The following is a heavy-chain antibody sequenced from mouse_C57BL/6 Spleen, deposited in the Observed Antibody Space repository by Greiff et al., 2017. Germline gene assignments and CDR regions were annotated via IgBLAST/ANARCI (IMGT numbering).Heavy chain of an antibody. CDR3: ARGVPFDY. J-gene: IGHJ2*01. CDR1: GFTFSDYG. Sequence: EVQVVESGGGLVKPGGSLKISCAASGFTFSDYGMHWVSQAPEKGLEWVAYISSGSSTNYYADTVKGRFTISRDNAKNPRFLQMTSLRSEDTAMYYCARGVPFDYWGQGTTLTVSS. V-gene: IGHV5-17*01. CDR2: ISSGSSTN.